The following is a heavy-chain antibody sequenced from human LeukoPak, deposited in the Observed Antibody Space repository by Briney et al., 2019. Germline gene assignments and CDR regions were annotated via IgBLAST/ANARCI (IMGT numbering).Heavy chain of an antibody. J-gene: IGHJ4*02. V-gene: IGHV4-31*03. CDR1: GGSFSSSAYY. CDR2: IYSSGST. CDR3: ARGAYGIPTDY. D-gene: IGHD3-10*01. Sequence: SETLSLTCTVSGGSFSSSAYYWSWIRQSPGKGLEWIGYIYSSGSTYYNPSLESRVTMSVDTSKNQFSLRLSSVTAADTAAYYCARGAYGIPTDYWGQGTLVTVSS.